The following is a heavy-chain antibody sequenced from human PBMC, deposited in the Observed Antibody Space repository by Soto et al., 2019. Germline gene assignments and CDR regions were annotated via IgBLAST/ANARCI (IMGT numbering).Heavy chain of an antibody. CDR3: ARLRGYCSGGSCYSELYWFDP. CDR2: IYYSGST. Sequence: QLQLQESGPGLVKPSETLSLTCTVSGGSISSSSYYWGWIRQPPGKGLEWIGSIYYSGSTYYNPSLKSRVTISVDTSKNQFSLKLSSVTAADTAVYYCARLRGYCSGGSCYSELYWFDPWGQGTLVTVSS. D-gene: IGHD2-15*01. V-gene: IGHV4-39*01. CDR1: GGSISSSSYY. J-gene: IGHJ5*02.